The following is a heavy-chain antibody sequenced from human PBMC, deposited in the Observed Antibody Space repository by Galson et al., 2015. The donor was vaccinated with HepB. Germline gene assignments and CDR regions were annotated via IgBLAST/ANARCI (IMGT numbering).Heavy chain of an antibody. CDR1: GFTFSSYA. CDR3: VKGGRGWWPEFDY. CDR2: ISSNGGST. V-gene: IGHV3-64D*06. D-gene: IGHD2-15*01. Sequence: SLRLSCAASGFTFSSYAVHWVRQAPGKGLEYVSAISSNGGSTYYADSVKGRFTISRDNSKNTLYLQMSNLRAEDTAVYYCVKGGRGWWPEFDYWGQGTLVTVSS. J-gene: IGHJ4*02.